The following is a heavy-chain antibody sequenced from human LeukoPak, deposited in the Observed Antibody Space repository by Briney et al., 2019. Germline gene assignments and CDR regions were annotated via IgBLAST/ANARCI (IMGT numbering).Heavy chain of an antibody. D-gene: IGHD2-21*02. V-gene: IGHV4-59*08. CDR1: GGSISGYY. J-gene: IGHJ5*02. CDR3: ARHVRSPLVVATAIGYDNWFDP. Sequence: SETLSLTCTVSGGSISGYYWSWIRQPPGKGLEWIGDIYYSGSTNYNPSLKSRVTISVDTSKNQFSLRLSSVTAADTAVYYCARHVRSPLVVATAIGYDNWFDPCGQRNLGT. CDR2: IYYSGST.